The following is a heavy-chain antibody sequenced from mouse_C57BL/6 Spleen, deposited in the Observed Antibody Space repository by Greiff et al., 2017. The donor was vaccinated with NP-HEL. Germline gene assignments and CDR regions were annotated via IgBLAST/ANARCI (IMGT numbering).Heavy chain of an antibody. J-gene: IGHJ3*01. V-gene: IGHV1-18*01. CDR1: GYTFTDYN. CDR2: INPNNGGT. D-gene: IGHD2-3*01. CDR3: ARWKDGYWFAY. Sequence: VHVKQSGPELVKPGASVKIPCKASGYTFTDYNMDWVKQSHGKSLEWIGDINPNNGGTIYNQKFKGKATLTVDKSSSTAYMELRSLTSEDTAVYYCARWKDGYWFAYWGQGTLVTVSA.